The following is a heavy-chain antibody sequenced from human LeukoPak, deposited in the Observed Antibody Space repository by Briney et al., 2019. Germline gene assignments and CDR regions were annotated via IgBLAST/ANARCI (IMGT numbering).Heavy chain of an antibody. CDR3: ARDARGWSGFDY. CDR2: IYTTGNT. J-gene: IGHJ4*02. D-gene: IGHD3-3*01. CDR1: GGSISSYY. Sequence: SETLSLTRSVSGGSISSYYWSWIRQPAGKGREWIGRIYTTGNTDYNPSLKSRVTMSVDTSKNQFSLNLSSVTAADTAVYYCARDARGWSGFDYWGQGTLVTVSS. V-gene: IGHV4-4*07.